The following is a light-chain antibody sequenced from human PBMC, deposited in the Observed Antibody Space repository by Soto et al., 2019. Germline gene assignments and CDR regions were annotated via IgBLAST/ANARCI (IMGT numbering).Light chain of an antibody. CDR2: EGT. V-gene: IGLV2-23*01. CDR3: CSYASTGTDV. J-gene: IGLJ1*01. Sequence: QPVLTQPASVSGSPGQSIAISCTGTSSDVGNYNLVSWYQQHSGKAPKLMIYEGTKRPSGVSDRFSGSKSGNTASLTISGLQAEDEADYYCCSYASTGTDVFGTGTKLTVL. CDR1: SSDVGNYNL.